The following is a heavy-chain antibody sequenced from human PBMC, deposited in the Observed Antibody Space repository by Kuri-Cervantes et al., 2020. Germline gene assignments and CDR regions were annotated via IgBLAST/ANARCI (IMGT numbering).Heavy chain of an antibody. CDR2: ISYDGSNK. CDR3: ARVWGQDYYYYGTDV. CDR1: GFTFSSYA. Sequence: GESLKISCAASGFTFSSYAMHWVRQAPGKGLEWVAVISYDGSNKYYADSVKGRFTISRDNAKNSLFLQMSSLRAEDTAVYYCARVWGQDYYYYGTDVWGQGTTVTVSS. V-gene: IGHV3-30-3*01. J-gene: IGHJ6*02. D-gene: IGHD3-16*01.